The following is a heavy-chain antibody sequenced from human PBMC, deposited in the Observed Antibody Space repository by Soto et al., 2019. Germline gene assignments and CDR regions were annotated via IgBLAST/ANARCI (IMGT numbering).Heavy chain of an antibody. Sequence: PGGSLRLSCAASGFSFSAYSMNWVRQTPGRGLEWVSLIDLSGTTTYYRDSVKGRFTIFKDKSRNTVYLQMRSLTVEDAAIYYCTKDRVPDGIYSYDYWGQGALVTVSS. CDR1: GFSFSAYS. D-gene: IGHD2-8*01. V-gene: IGHV3-23*03. CDR3: TKDRVPDGIYSYDY. CDR2: IDLSGTTT. J-gene: IGHJ4*02.